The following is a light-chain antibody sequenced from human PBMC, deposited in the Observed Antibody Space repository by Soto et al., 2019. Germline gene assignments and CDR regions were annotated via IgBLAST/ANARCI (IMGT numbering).Light chain of an antibody. V-gene: IGKV1-39*01. CDR2: AAS. CDR1: QTIDTY. J-gene: IGKJ2*01. Sequence: DIQMNQSPSSLPASVGDRVTITCRASQTIDTYLNWHQQNPGKAPKLLIYAASTLQNGLPSRFSGSGSGTEFDLTISRLQPEHFATYYGQQCTRTSYNFVQGTKLDIK. CDR3: QQCTRTSYN.